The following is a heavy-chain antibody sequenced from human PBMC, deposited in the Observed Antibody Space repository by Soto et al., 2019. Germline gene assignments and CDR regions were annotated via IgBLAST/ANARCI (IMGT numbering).Heavy chain of an antibody. D-gene: IGHD3-3*02. CDR3: ASPKIAFYNWFDP. V-gene: IGHV4-39*01. CDR2: IYYSGST. CDR1: GGSISSISNY. Sequence: SETLSLTCTVSGGSISSISNYWSWIRQPPGKGLEWIGSIYYSGSTYYNPSLKSRVTISVDTSKNQFSLKLSSVTAADTAVYYCASPKIAFYNWFDPWGQGTLVTVSS. J-gene: IGHJ5*02.